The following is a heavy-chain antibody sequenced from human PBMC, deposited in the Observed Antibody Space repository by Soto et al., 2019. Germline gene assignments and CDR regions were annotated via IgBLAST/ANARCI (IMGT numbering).Heavy chain of an antibody. CDR2: ISYDGSNK. J-gene: IGHJ4*02. D-gene: IGHD5-18*01. Sequence: GGSLRLSCAASGFTFSSYGMHWVRQAPGKGLEWVAVISYDGSNKYYADSVKGRFTISRDNSKNTLYLQMNSLRAEDTAVYYCAKDRGYSYRAGFYYWGEGNLVTVSS. CDR3: AKDRGYSYRAGFYY. V-gene: IGHV3-30*18. CDR1: GFTFSSYG.